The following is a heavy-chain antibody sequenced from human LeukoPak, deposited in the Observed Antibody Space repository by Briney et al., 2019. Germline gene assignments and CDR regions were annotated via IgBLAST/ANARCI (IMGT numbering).Heavy chain of an antibody. J-gene: IGHJ6*03. D-gene: IGHD2-21*02. Sequence: PSETLSLTCTVSGGSISSGSYYWSWIRQPAGKGLEWIGRIYTSGSTNYNPSLKSRVTISVDTSKNQFSLKLSSVTAADTAVYYCARGRVTPSSLSPYYYMDVWGKGTTVTVSS. V-gene: IGHV4-61*02. CDR1: GGSISSGSYY. CDR2: IYTSGST. CDR3: ARGRVTPSSLSPYYYMDV.